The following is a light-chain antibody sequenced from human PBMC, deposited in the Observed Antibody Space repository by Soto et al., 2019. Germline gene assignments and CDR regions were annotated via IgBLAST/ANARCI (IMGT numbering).Light chain of an antibody. CDR1: SSDVGGYKY. V-gene: IGLV2-8*01. CDR3: SSYAGINNLGV. J-gene: IGLJ1*01. Sequence: QSALTQPPSASGSPGQSVTISCTGTSSDVGGYKYVSWYQQHPGQAPKPMIFEXXXRXXXXXXXXXGSKSGNTASLTVSGXXAEDEXXYYCSSYAGINNLGVFGTGTKLTVL. CDR2: EXX.